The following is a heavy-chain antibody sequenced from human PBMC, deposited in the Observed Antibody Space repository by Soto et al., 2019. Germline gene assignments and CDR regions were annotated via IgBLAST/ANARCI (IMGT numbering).Heavy chain of an antibody. J-gene: IGHJ5*02. CDR2: IYWDNDT. Sequence: QITLKESGPTLVKPTQTLTLTCTFSGFSLSTSGVGVGWIRQPPGKVLEWLALIYWDNDTRYSPSLKSRPTITQYTSKNHVVLTMTAMHPVDTATYYCAHVGYCISFSCTKWVAPWGHGTLVTVSS. CDR1: GFSLSTSGVG. CDR3: AHVGYCISFSCTKWVAP. D-gene: IGHD2-2*01. V-gene: IGHV2-5*02.